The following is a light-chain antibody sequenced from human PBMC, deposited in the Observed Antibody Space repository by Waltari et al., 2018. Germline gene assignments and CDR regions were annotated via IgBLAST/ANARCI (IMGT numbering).Light chain of an antibody. CDR1: SSNIGSHY. CDR2: RNN. V-gene: IGLV1-47*01. Sequence: QSVLTQPPSASGTPGQRVTISCSGSSSNIGSHYVSWYQHLPGTAPKLLIYRNNQRPSVVPDRFSGSKSGTSASLAISGLRSEDEADYYCAAWDDSLSGWVFGGGTKLTVL. J-gene: IGLJ3*02. CDR3: AAWDDSLSGWV.